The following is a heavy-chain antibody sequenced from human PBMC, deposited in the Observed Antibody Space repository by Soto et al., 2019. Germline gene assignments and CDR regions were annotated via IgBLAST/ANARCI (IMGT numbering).Heavy chain of an antibody. D-gene: IGHD3-10*01. Sequence: QMQLQESGPGQVKPSGTLSLTCAVSGGAISSSNWWSWVRQPPGKGLEWIGEIYHSGSTNYNPSLKIRVAISVDTSKNQFALKLSSVTAADTDVYYCARDYDYYGSGSYFSWGQGTLVTVSS. V-gene: IGHV4-4*02. CDR3: ARDYDYYGSGSYFS. CDR1: GGAISSSNW. J-gene: IGHJ1*01. CDR2: IYHSGST.